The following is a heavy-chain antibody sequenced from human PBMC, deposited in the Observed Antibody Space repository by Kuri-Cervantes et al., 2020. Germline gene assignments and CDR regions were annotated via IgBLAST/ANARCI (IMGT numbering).Heavy chain of an antibody. CDR1: GFTFSSYS. J-gene: IGHJ4*02. D-gene: IGHD3-3*01. CDR3: ARDVTSFGVVTRYFDF. CDR2: ISSSSSYI. Sequence: GGSLRLSCAASGFTFSSYSMNWVRQAPGKGLEWVSSISSSSSYIYYADSVKGRFTISRDNAKNSLYLQMNSLRAEDTAVYYCARDVTSFGVVTRYFDFWGQGTLVTVSS. V-gene: IGHV3-21*01.